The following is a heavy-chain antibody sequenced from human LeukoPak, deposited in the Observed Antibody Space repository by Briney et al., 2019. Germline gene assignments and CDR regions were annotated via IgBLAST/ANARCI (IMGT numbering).Heavy chain of an antibody. V-gene: IGHV4-34*01. CDR2: INHSGST. Sequence: KPSETLSLTCAVYGGSLSGYYWSWIRQPPGKGLEWIGEINHSGSTNYNPSLKSRVTISVDTSKNQFSLKLSSVTAADTAVYYCARLCSSTSCYAYYYYGMDVWGQGTTVTVSS. CDR3: ARLCSSTSCYAYYYYGMDV. J-gene: IGHJ6*02. D-gene: IGHD2-2*01. CDR1: GGSLSGYY.